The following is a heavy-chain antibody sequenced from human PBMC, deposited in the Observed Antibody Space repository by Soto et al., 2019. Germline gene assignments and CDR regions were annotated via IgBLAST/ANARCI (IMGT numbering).Heavy chain of an antibody. V-gene: IGHV1-18*01. D-gene: IGHD3-10*01. J-gene: IGHJ6*02. Sequence: QAQVLQSGPEVKKPGASVKVSCKTSGYTFTTYGVSWVRQAPGQGLAWMGSIETHTADTRYPQQLPGRVTVTADTSSSKAYMEVRTLSPDDTAMYSWPRDVGVSSYGPGIAGMDVWGPGNAVTVPS. CDR2: IETHTADT. CDR3: PRDVGVSSYGPGIAGMDV. CDR1: GYTFTTYG.